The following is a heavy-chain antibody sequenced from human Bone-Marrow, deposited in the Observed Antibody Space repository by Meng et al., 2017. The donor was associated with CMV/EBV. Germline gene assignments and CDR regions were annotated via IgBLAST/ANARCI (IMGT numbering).Heavy chain of an antibody. CDR3: ARAQKDGSGVS. V-gene: IGHV3-7*01. CDR2: INQDGSEK. J-gene: IGHJ4*02. CDR1: GFTFSTYW. D-gene: IGHD3-10*01. Sequence: GGSLRLSCAASGFTFSTYWISWVRQAPGKGLECVANINQDGSEKYYVDSVKGRFTISRDNAKNSLYLQMNSLRVEDTAVYYCARAQKDGSGVSWRQGTLVTVSS.